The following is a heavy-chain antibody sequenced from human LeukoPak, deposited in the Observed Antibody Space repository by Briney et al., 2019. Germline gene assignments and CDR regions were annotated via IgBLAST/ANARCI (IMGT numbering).Heavy chain of an antibody. D-gene: IGHD3-22*01. CDR1: GGSISSSSYY. J-gene: IGHJ4*02. CDR3: ARLSYYDSSGYYYVPFDY. CDR2: IYYSGST. Sequence: SETLSLTCTVSGGSISSSSYYWGWIRQPPGKGLEWIGSIYYSGSTYYNPSLKSRVTISVDTSKNQFSLKLSSVTAADTAVYYCARLSYYDSSGYYYVPFDYWGQGTLVTVSS. V-gene: IGHV4-39*01.